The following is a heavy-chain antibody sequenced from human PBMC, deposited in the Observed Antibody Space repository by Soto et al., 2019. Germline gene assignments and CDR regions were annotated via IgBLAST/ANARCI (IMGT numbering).Heavy chain of an antibody. J-gene: IGHJ4*02. Sequence: EVQLLESGGGLVQPGGSLRLSCAASEFTFSTYAMSWVRQAPGKGLEWFSAISGSGDTTYYADSVKGRFTISRDTSKNTLFLQMNSLRAEDTALYYCAKSYSSNWYDYFDYWGQGTLVTVSS. CDR1: EFTFSTYA. CDR2: ISGSGDTT. CDR3: AKSYSSNWYDYFDY. V-gene: IGHV3-23*01. D-gene: IGHD6-13*01.